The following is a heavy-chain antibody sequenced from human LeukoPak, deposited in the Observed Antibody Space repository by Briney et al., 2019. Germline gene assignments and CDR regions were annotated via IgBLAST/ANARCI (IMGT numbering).Heavy chain of an antibody. D-gene: IGHD3-22*01. Sequence: GGSLRLSCVASGLTFSSYIMSWVRQAPGKGLEWVSSISGSGGTTYYADSVKGRVTISRDNSKNTMYLQMTSLRADDTAIYYCAKNRIVAFFDHWGQGALVTVSS. J-gene: IGHJ4*02. V-gene: IGHV3-23*01. CDR3: AKNRIVAFFDH. CDR1: GLTFSSYI. CDR2: ISGSGGTT.